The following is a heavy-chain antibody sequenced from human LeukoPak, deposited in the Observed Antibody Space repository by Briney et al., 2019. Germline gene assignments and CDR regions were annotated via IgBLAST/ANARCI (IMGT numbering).Heavy chain of an antibody. Sequence: SVKLSCKASGGTFSSYAISWVRQAPGQGLEWMGGIIPIFGTANYAQKFQGRVTITADESTSTAYMELSSLRSEDTAVYYWAIVEDIVVVPAAIPFDYWGRGTLVTVSS. J-gene: IGHJ4*02. V-gene: IGHV1-69*13. CDR2: IIPIFGTA. CDR1: GGTFSSYA. D-gene: IGHD2-2*01. CDR3: AIVEDIVVVPAAIPFDY.